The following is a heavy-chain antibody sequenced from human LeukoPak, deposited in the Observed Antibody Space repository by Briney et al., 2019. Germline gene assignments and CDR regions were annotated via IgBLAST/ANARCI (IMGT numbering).Heavy chain of an antibody. D-gene: IGHD3/OR15-3a*01. V-gene: IGHV3-7*01. CDR1: GFTFSRYW. J-gene: IGHJ6*03. Sequence: GGSLRLSCAVSGFTFSRYWMTWVRQAPGKGLEWVANIKVDGSEKYYVDAVKGRFTISRDNAKDSLYLQMNGLRAEDTAIYYCARAQWTAFDYYYYMDVWGKGTTVIVSS. CDR2: IKVDGSEK. CDR3: ARAQWTAFDYYYYMDV.